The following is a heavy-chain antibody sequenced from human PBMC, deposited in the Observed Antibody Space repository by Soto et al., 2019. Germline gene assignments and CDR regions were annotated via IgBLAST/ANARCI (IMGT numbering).Heavy chain of an antibody. J-gene: IGHJ4*02. Sequence: EVQLLESGGGLVQPGGSLRLSCAASGFTFSSYAMSWVRQAPGKGLEWVSAISGSGGSTYYADSVQGRFTISRDNSKITLYLQMNSLRAEDTAVYYCAKDQSGSYSSHDYWGQGTLVTVSS. D-gene: IGHD1-26*01. CDR2: ISGSGGST. CDR1: GFTFSSYA. CDR3: AKDQSGSYSSHDY. V-gene: IGHV3-23*01.